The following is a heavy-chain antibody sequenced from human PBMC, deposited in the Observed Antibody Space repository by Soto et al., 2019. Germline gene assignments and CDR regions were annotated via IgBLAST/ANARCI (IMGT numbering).Heavy chain of an antibody. V-gene: IGHV3-23*01. CDR3: ARDPSGPSTWYYWYFFL. CDR1: GFTFSSVA. Sequence: EVQLLESGGGLVQPGGSLRLSCAASGFTFSSVAVSWVRQAPGTGLEWVSAISGSGANTYYADSVKGRFTISRDNSKNTLYLQMDSLRVDDTGVYYCARDPSGPSTWYYWYFFLWGRGTLVTVSS. CDR2: ISGSGANT. D-gene: IGHD6-13*01. J-gene: IGHJ2*01.